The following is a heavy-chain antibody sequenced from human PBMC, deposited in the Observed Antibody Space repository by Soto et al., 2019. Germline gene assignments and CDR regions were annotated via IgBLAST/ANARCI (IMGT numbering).Heavy chain of an antibody. J-gene: IGHJ4*02. D-gene: IGHD3-22*01. CDR2: IGTAGDT. V-gene: IGHV3-13*01. Sequence: GGSLILSCAASGFTFSSYYMHWVRQATGKGLEWVSAIGTAGDTYYPGSVKGRFTISRDNSKNTLYLQMNSLRAEDMAVYYCAKDVDDSSGYYYVGLYYFDYWGQGTLVTVSS. CDR1: GFTFSSYY. CDR3: AKDVDDSSGYYYVGLYYFDY.